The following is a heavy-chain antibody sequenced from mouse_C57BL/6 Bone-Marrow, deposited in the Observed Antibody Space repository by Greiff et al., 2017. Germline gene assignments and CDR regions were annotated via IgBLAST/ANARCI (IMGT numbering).Heavy chain of an antibody. CDR1: GYTFTSYW. CDR2: IYPGSGST. J-gene: IGHJ1*03. CDR3: ARPYYSNSWYFDV. V-gene: IGHV1-55*01. D-gene: IGHD2-5*01. Sequence: VKLLQPGAELVKPGASVKMSCKASGYTFTSYWITWVKQRPGQGLEWIGDIYPGSGSTNYTEKFKSKATLTVNTSSSTAYMQLSSLTSEDSAVYYCARPYYSNSWYFDVWGTGTTVTVSS.